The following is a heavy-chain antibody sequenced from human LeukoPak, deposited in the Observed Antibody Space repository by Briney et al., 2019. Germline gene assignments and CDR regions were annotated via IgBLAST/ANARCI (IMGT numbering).Heavy chain of an antibody. CDR1: GYTFTSYG. D-gene: IGHD2-2*01. Sequence: ASVNVSCKASGYTFTSYGIIWVRQAPGQGLEWMGWISAYNGNTNYAQKLQGRVTMTTDTSTSTAYLELRSLRSDDTAVYYCARDHDPNTSWSPFDYWGQGTLVTVSS. CDR2: ISAYNGNT. CDR3: ARDHDPNTSWSPFDY. V-gene: IGHV1-18*01. J-gene: IGHJ4*02.